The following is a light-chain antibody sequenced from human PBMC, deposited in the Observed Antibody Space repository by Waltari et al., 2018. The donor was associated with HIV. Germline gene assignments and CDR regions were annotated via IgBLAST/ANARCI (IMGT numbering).Light chain of an antibody. J-gene: IGLJ2*01. CDR1: SSDVGGYNY. CDR2: DVS. CDR3: YSYAGSLL. Sequence: QSALTQPRSVSGSPGQSVTISCTGSSSDVGGYNYVSWYQQHPTKAPKLILYDVSERPSRVPARFSGSKSCNIASLTISGLQAEDEADYYCYSYAGSLLFGGGTKLTVL. V-gene: IGLV2-11*01.